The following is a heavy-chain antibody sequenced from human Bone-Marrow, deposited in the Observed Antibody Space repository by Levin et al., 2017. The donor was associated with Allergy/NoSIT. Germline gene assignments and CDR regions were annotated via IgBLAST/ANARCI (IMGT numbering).Heavy chain of an antibody. CDR1: GGSISSGDYY. CDR3: ARGDTAMVLSATT. CDR2: IYYSGST. Sequence: SCTVSGGSISSGDYYWSWIRQPPGRGLEWIGYIYYSGSTYYNPSLKSRVTISVDTSKNQFSLKLSSVTAADTAVYYCARGDTAMVLSATTWGQGTLVTVSS. D-gene: IGHD5-18*01. V-gene: IGHV4-30-4*01. J-gene: IGHJ5*02.